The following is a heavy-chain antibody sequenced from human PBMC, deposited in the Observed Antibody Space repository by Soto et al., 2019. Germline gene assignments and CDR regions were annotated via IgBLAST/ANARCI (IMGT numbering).Heavy chain of an antibody. CDR2: INHSGST. Sequence: PSETLSLTCAVYGGSFSGYYWSWIRQPPGKGLEWIGEINHSGSTNYNPSLKSRVTISVDTSKNQFSLKLSSVTAADTAVYYCASIFHYDFWSGFYMDVWDKGTTVTVSS. CDR3: ASIFHYDFWSGFYMDV. CDR1: GGSFSGYY. D-gene: IGHD3-3*01. V-gene: IGHV4-34*01. J-gene: IGHJ6*03.